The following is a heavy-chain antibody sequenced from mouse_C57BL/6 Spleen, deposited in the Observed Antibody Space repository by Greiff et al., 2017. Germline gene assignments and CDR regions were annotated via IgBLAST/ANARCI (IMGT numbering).Heavy chain of an antibody. J-gene: IGHJ4*01. CDR3: AREGGLGIYAMDY. Sequence: QVQLQQSGTELVKPGASVKLSCKASGYTFTSYWMHWVKQRPGQGLEWIGNINPSNGGTNYNEKFKSKATLTVDKSSSTAYMQLSSLTSEDSAVYYCAREGGLGIYAMDYWGQGTSVTVSS. V-gene: IGHV1-53*01. CDR2: INPSNGGT. CDR1: GYTFTSYW. D-gene: IGHD2-4*01.